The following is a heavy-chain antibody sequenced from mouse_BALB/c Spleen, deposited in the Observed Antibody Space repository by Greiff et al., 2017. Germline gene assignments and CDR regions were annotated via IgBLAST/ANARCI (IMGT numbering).Heavy chain of an antibody. J-gene: IGHJ3*01. Sequence: QVTLKESGPGILQPSQTLSLTCSFSGFSLSTSGMGVSWIRQPSGKGLEWLAHIYWDDDKRYNPSLKSRLTISKDTSRNQVFLKITSVDTADTATYYCAPLHDYERAWFAYWGQGTLVTVSA. V-gene: IGHV8-12*01. CDR3: APLHDYERAWFAY. D-gene: IGHD2-4*01. CDR2: IYWDDDK. CDR1: GFSLSTSGMG.